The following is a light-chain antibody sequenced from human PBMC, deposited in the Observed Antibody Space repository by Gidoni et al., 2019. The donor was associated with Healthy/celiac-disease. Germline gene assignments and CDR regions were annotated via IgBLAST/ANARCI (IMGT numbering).Light chain of an antibody. Sequence: SYVLTQPPSVSVAPGQTARITCGGNNIGSKSVHWYQQKPGQAPVLGVYDDSDRPSGIPGRFSGVNSGNTATLTISRVEAGDEADYYCQVWDSSSDLHVVFGGGTKLTVL. J-gene: IGLJ2*01. CDR3: QVWDSSSDLHVV. CDR2: DDS. CDR1: NIGSKS. V-gene: IGLV3-21*02.